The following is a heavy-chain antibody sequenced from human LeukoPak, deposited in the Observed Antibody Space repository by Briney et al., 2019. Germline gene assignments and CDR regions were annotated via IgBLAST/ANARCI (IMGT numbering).Heavy chain of an antibody. D-gene: IGHD3-16*01. J-gene: IGHJ2*01. Sequence: PSETLSLTCAVSGGSISSGGYSWSWIRQPPGKGLEWIGYIYHSGSTYYNPSLKSRVTISVDRSKNQFSLKLSSVTAADTAVYYCARGQGVMAHWYFDLWGRGTLVTVSS. CDR1: GGSISSGGYS. CDR3: ARGQGVMAHWYFDL. V-gene: IGHV4-30-2*01. CDR2: IYHSGST.